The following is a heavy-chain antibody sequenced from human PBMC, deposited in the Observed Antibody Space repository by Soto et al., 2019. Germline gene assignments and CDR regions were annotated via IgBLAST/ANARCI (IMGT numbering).Heavy chain of an antibody. CDR1: GFTFSSYA. Sequence: EVQLVESGGGLVQPGGSLRLSCAASGFTFSSYAMHWVRQAPGKGLEYVSAISSNGGSTYYANSVKGRFTISRDSSKNTLYLQMGSLRAEDMAVYYCARDGVWCSGGSCYRNYYYYGMDVWGQGTTVTVSS. V-gene: IGHV3-64*01. D-gene: IGHD2-15*01. J-gene: IGHJ6*02. CDR3: ARDGVWCSGGSCYRNYYYYGMDV. CDR2: ISSNGGST.